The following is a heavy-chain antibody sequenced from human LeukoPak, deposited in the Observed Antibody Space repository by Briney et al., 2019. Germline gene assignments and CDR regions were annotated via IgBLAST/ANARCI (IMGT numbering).Heavy chain of an antibody. J-gene: IGHJ4*02. Sequence: GASVKVSCKASGYTFTSYDINWVRQATGQGLEWMGWMNPNSGNTGYAQKFQGRVTMTRNTSISTAYMELSSLRSEDTAVYYCARSRRLGGPYDYWGQGTLVTVSS. CDR2: MNPNSGNT. CDR1: GYTFTSYD. D-gene: IGHD1-1*01. CDR3: ARSRRLGGPYDY. V-gene: IGHV1-8*01.